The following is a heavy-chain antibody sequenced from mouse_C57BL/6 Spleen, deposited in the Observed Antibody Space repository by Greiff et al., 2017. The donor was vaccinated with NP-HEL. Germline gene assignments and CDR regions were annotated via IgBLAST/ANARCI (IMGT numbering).Heavy chain of an antibody. CDR2: ISNGGGST. CDR3: ARGGSSFDY. CDR1: GFTFSDYY. J-gene: IGHJ2*01. Sequence: EVKLMESGGGLVQPGGSLKLSCAASGFTFSDYYMYWVRQTPEKRLEWVAYISNGGGSTYYPDTVKGRFTISRDNAKNTLYLQMSRLKSEDTAMYYCARGGSSFDYWGQGTTLTVSS. D-gene: IGHD1-1*01. V-gene: IGHV5-12*01.